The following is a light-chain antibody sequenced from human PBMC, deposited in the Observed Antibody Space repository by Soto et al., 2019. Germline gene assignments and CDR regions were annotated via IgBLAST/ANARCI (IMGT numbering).Light chain of an antibody. V-gene: IGLV7-43*01. CDR2: STT. J-gene: IGLJ2*01. Sequence: QAVVTQKPSLTVSPGGTVTLTCASPTGAATSGYYPNWFQQKPGQPPRALIYSTTYKHSWTPARFSGSLLGGKAALTLSGVQPEDEADYYCLLFYGDGVVFGGGTKVTVL. CDR1: TGAATSGYY. CDR3: LLFYGDGVV.